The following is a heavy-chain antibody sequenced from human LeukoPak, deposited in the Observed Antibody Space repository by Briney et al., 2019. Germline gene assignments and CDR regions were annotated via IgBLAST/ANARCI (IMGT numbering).Heavy chain of an antibody. D-gene: IGHD3-22*01. V-gene: IGHV1-46*01. J-gene: IGHJ4*02. CDR3: VVVVITTSFDY. Sequence: ASVKVSCKASGYTFTSYYMHWVRQAPGQGLEWMEIINPSGGSTSYAQKFQGRVTMTRDTSTSTVYMELSSLRSEDTAVYYCVVVVITTSFDYWGQGTLVTVSS. CDR1: GYTFTSYY. CDR2: INPSGGST.